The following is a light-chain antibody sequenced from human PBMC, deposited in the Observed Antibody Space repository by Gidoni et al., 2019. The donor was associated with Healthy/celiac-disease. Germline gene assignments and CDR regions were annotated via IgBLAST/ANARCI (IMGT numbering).Light chain of an antibody. CDR2: DAS. Sequence: EIVLTQSPATLSLSPGERATLSCRASQSVSSYLAWYQQKPGQAPRLLIYDASNRATGIPARFSGSWSGTDFTLPISSLEPEDFAVYYCQQRSNWPPIFTFGPGAKVEIK. J-gene: IGKJ3*01. CDR3: QQRSNWPPIFT. CDR1: QSVSSY. V-gene: IGKV3-11*01.